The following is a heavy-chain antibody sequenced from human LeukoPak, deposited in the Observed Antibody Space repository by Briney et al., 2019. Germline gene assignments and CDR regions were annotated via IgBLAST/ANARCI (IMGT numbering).Heavy chain of an antibody. J-gene: IGHJ3*02. V-gene: IGHV4-39*01. D-gene: IGHD2-2*01. Sequence: PSQTLSLTCTVSGGSISSSSYYSGWIRQPPGKGLEWIGSIYYSGSTYYNPSLKSRVTISVDTSKNQFSLKLSSVTAADTAVYYCARRPDSYCSSTSCPFDIWGQGTMVTVSS. CDR3: ARRPDSYCSSTSCPFDI. CDR2: IYYSGST. CDR1: GGSISSSSYY.